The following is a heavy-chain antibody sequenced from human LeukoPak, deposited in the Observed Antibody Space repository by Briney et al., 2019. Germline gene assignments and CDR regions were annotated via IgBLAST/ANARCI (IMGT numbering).Heavy chain of an antibody. CDR3: ARDWGSYSSGWRAFDY. D-gene: IGHD6-19*01. J-gene: IGHJ4*02. Sequence: SETLSLTCTVSGGSISSCYWTWIRQPAGKGLEWIGRIYTSGGTNYKTSLKSRVTMSVDTSKNQFSLKLSSVTAADTAVYYCARDWGSYSSGWRAFDYWGQGTLVTVSS. CDR2: IYTSGGT. V-gene: IGHV4-4*07. CDR1: GGSISSCY.